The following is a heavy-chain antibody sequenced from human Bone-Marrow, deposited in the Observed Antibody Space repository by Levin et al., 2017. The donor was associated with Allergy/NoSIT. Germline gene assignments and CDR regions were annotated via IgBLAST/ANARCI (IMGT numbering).Heavy chain of an antibody. V-gene: IGHV3-33*01. Sequence: GGSLRLSCAASGFTFSSYAMHWVRLAPGKGLEGVAIIWNDGSRKYYADSVKGRFTISRDHSKNTVYLQMDSLRPDDTAVYYCAREEVYNPYYYYGLDVWGQGTTVTVSS. CDR2: IWNDGSRK. J-gene: IGHJ6*02. CDR1: GFTFSSYA. CDR3: AREEVYNPYYYYGLDV. D-gene: IGHD1-1*01.